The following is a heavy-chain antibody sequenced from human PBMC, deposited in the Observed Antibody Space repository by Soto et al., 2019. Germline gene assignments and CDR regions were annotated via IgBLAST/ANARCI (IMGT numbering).Heavy chain of an antibody. CDR1: GFIFSGYW. CDR2: IKQDGSEK. D-gene: IGHD3-9*01. V-gene: IGHV3-7*01. CDR3: TRDLKYYDPVAGYLAGSNWFDP. Sequence: PGGSLRLSCAASGFIFSGYWMTWVRQAPGKGLEWVANIKQDGSEKNYLHSVKGRFTISRDDAKNSLYLQMNSLRAEDTAVYYCTRDLKYYDPVAGYLAGSNWFDPWGQGTLVTSPQ. J-gene: IGHJ5*02.